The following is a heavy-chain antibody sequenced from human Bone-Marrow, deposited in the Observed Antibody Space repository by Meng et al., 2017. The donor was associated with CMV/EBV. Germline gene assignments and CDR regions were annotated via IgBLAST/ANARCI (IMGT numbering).Heavy chain of an antibody. J-gene: IGHJ4*02. Sequence: SETLSLTCTVSGGSISSSSYYWGWIRQPPGKRLEWIGSIYYSGSTHYNPSLKSRVTISVDTSKNQFSLKLSSVTAADTAVYYCAREREYDFWSGYFGYYFDYWGQGTLVTVSS. CDR1: GGSISSSSYY. CDR2: IYYSGST. CDR3: AREREYDFWSGYFGYYFDY. V-gene: IGHV4-39*07. D-gene: IGHD3-3*01.